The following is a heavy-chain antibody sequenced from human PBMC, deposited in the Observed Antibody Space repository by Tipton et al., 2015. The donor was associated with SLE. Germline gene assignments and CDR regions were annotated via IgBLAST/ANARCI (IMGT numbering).Heavy chain of an antibody. CDR3: ARRRAATGLFSERGWFDP. Sequence: TLSLTCTVSSGSISSSNYYWGWIRQPPGKGLEWIGSIYYTGNTYYNPSLKGRVTISVDTSKNQFSLKLSSVTAADTAVYYCARRRAATGLFSERGWFDPWGQGALVTVSS. J-gene: IGHJ5*02. D-gene: IGHD6-25*01. CDR2: IYYTGNT. V-gene: IGHV4-39*01. CDR1: SGSISSSNYY.